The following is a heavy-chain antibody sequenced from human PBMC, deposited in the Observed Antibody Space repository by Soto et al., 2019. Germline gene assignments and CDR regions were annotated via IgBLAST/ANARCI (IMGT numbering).Heavy chain of an antibody. CDR3: ARGRGGLVAATPYAFFNEMDY. J-gene: IGHJ4*02. D-gene: IGHD2-15*01. Sequence: ASVKVSCKASGYTFTSYGISWVRQAPGQGLEWMGWISAYNGNTNYAQKLQGRVTMTTDTSTSTAYMELRSLRSGDTGVYDCARGRGGLVAATPYAFFNEMDYWGQGTLVTVSS. V-gene: IGHV1-18*01. CDR1: GYTFTSYG. CDR2: ISAYNGNT.